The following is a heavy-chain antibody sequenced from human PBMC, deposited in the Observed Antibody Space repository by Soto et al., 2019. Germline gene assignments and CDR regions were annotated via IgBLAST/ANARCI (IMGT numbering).Heavy chain of an antibody. CDR3: ATSYDSGFDP. V-gene: IGHV1-18*04. D-gene: IGHD3-3*01. J-gene: IGHJ5*02. CDR2: VSVNNGNT. CDR1: GYSFSSYG. Sequence: ASVKVSCKASGYSFSSYGISWVRQAPGQGLDWMGWVSVNNGNTDYAPKFQGRVTMTTDTSTSTAYMELRSLGSDDTAVYYCATSYDSGFDPWGQGTLVTVSS.